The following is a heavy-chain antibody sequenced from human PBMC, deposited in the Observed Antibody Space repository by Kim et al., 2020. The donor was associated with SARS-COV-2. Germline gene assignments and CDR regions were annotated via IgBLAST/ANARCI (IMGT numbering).Heavy chain of an antibody. J-gene: IGHJ5*02. CDR3: ERGFDP. Sequence: HSRPNNYNPSLKSGVTISVDTSKNQFSLKLSSVTAADTAVYYCERGFDPWGQGTLVTVSS. V-gene: IGHV4-59*08. CDR2: HSRPN.